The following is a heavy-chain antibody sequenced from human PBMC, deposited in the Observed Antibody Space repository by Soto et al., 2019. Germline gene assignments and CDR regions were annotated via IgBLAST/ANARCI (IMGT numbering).Heavy chain of an antibody. V-gene: IGHV1-69*01. J-gene: IGHJ5*02. CDR1: GGTFSSYA. CDR2: IIPIFGTA. D-gene: IGHD6-13*01. CDR3: AREREGDIAAAGWFDP. Sequence: QVQLVQSGAEVKKPGSSVKVSCKASGGTFSSYAISWVRQAPGQGLEWMGGIIPIFGTANYAQKFQGRVTITADESTSTAYMELSSMRSEDTAVYYCAREREGDIAAAGWFDPWGQGTLVTVSS.